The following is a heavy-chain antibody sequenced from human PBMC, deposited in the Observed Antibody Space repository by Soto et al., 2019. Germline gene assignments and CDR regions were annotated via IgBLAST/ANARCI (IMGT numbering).Heavy chain of an antibody. CDR1: GFTFSSYD. CDR3: ASLLLWFGELPNYYYYGMDV. Sequence: EVQLVESGGGLVQPGGSLRLSCAASGFTFSSYDMHWVRQATGKGLEWVSAIGTAGDTYYPGSVKGRFTISRENPKNSLYLQMNSLRAEDTAVYYCASLLLWFGELPNYYYYGMDVWGQGTTVTVSS. V-gene: IGHV3-13*01. CDR2: IGTAGDT. J-gene: IGHJ6*02. D-gene: IGHD3-10*01.